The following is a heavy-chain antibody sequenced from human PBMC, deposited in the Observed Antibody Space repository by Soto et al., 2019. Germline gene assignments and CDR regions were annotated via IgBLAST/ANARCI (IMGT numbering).Heavy chain of an antibody. CDR3: ARGSRFDP. V-gene: IGHV1-24*01. Sequence: ASVKVSCKVSGYTPTELSMHWVRQAPGKGLEWMGGFDPEDGETIYAQKFQGRVTITRDTSASTAYMELSSLRSEDTAVYYCARGSRFDPWGQGTLVTVSS. CDR2: FDPEDGET. J-gene: IGHJ5*02. CDR1: GYTPTELS.